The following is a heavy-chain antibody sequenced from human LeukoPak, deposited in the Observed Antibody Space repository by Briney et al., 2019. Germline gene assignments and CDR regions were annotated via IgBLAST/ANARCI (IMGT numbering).Heavy chain of an antibody. CDR2: IYPGDSDT. CDR3: ARQFDYYGSGSYYNPGHFDY. Sequence: GESLKISCKGSGYSFTSYWIGWVRQMPGKGLGWMGIIYPGDSDTRYSPSFQGQVTISADKSISTAYLQWSSLKASDTAMYYCARQFDYYGSGSYYNPGHFDYWGQGTLVTVSS. V-gene: IGHV5-51*01. D-gene: IGHD3-10*01. J-gene: IGHJ4*02. CDR1: GYSFTSYW.